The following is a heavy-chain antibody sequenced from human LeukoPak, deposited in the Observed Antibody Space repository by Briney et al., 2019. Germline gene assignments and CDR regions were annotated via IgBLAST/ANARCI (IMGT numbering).Heavy chain of an antibody. CDR1: GFTLSSYW. V-gene: IGHV3-7*01. CDR3: ARDVSLRNWFDP. CDR2: IKQDGSEK. Sequence: PGGSLRLSCAASGFTLSSYWMSWVRQAPGKGLEWVANIKQDGSEKYYVDSEKGRFTISRDNAKNSLYLQMNSLRAEDTAVYYCARDVSLRNWFDPWGQGTLVTVSS. D-gene: IGHD2-8*01. J-gene: IGHJ5*02.